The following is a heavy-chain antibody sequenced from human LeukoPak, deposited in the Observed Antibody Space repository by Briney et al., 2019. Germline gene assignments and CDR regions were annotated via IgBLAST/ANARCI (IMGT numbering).Heavy chain of an antibody. Sequence: GGSLRLSCAASGFTVSSNYMSWVRQAPGKGLEWVSVIYSGGSTCYADSVKGRFTISRDNSKNTLYLQMNSLRAEDTAVYYCANDGGPGTTGTLPYYYYGMDVWGQGTTVTVSS. D-gene: IGHD1-1*01. J-gene: IGHJ6*02. CDR3: ANDGGPGTTGTLPYYYYGMDV. CDR1: GFTVSSNY. V-gene: IGHV3-66*01. CDR2: IYSGGST.